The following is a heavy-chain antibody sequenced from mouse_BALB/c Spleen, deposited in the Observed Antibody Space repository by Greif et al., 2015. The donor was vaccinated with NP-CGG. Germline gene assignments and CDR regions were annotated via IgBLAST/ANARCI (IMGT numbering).Heavy chain of an antibody. CDR3: ARRYGSFAY. CDR1: GFAFSSYD. Sequence: EVMLVESGGGLVKPGGSLKLSCAASGFAFSSYDMSWVRQTPEKRLEWVAYISSGGGGTYYPDTVKGRFTISRDNAKNTLYLQMSSLKSEDTAMYYCARRYGSFAYWGQGTLVTVSA. D-gene: IGHD2-10*02. J-gene: IGHJ3*01. CDR2: ISSGGGGT. V-gene: IGHV5-12-1*01.